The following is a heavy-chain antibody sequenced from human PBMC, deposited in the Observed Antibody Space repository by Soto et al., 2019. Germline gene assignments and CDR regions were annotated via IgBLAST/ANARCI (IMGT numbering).Heavy chain of an antibody. CDR1: SGSISSRNW. V-gene: IGHV4-4*02. D-gene: IGHD1-1*01. CDR3: ATQTYSYNWHH. CDR2: ISHSGRT. J-gene: IGHJ5*02. Sequence: QVQLQESGPGLVKPSGTLSLTCGVSSGSISSRNWWSWVRQPPGKGLEWIGEISHSGRTNYNPSLESRVTMSVDKSRNQFYLKLNVVTAADTAVYYCATQTYSYNWHHWGQGTLVTVSS.